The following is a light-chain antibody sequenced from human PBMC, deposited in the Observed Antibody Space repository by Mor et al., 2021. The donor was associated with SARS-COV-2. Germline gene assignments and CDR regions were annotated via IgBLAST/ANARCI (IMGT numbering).Light chain of an antibody. CDR1: ITDNY. J-gene: IGLJ1*01. CDR2: ASN. CDR3: QSNSGFDVI. V-gene: IGLV6-57*02. Sequence: ITDNYVHWYQRRPDSAPNNVVFASNQRVFGVPDRFSGSLDYSSNSASLTISGLQAEDEADYFCQSNSGFDVIFG.